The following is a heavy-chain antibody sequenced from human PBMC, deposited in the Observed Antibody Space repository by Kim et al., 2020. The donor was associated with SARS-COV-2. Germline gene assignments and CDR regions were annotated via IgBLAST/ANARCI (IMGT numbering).Heavy chain of an antibody. CDR2: IYYSGST. Sequence: SETLSLTCTVSGGSISSSSYYWGWIRQPPGKGLEWIGSIYYSGSTYYNPSLKSRVTISVDTSKNQFSLKLSSVTAADTAVYYCARGVSSSSEVFAATYAFDIWGQGTMVTVSS. D-gene: IGHD6-6*01. CDR1: GGSISSSSYY. J-gene: IGHJ3*02. CDR3: ARGVSSSSEVFAATYAFDI. V-gene: IGHV4-39*07.